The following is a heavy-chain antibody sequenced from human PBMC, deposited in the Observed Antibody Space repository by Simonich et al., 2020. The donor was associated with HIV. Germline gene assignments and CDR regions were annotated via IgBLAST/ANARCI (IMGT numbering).Heavy chain of an antibody. D-gene: IGHD5-12*01. Sequence: QVHLQQWGAGLLKPSETLSLTCAVYGGSFSGYYWNWIRQPPGQGLEWIGEINHSGSTDYNSSLKSRVTISVDTSKNQFSLKLSSVTAADTAMYYCARRGGYAFDYWGQGTLVTVSS. V-gene: IGHV4-34*01. CDR1: GGSFSGYY. CDR3: ARRGGYAFDY. CDR2: INHSGST. J-gene: IGHJ4*02.